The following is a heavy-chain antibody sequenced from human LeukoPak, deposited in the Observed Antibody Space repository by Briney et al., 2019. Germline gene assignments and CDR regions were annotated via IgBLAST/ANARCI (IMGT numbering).Heavy chain of an antibody. CDR2: INPSGGST. V-gene: IGHV1-46*01. J-gene: IGHJ4*02. CDR1: GYTFTSYY. CDR3: ARGPTYCSGGSCYEFDY. Sequence: ASVKVSCKASGYTFTSYYMHWVRQAPGQGLEWMGIINPSGGSTSYAQKFQGRVTMTRDMSTSTVYMELSSLRSEDTAVYYCARGPTYCSGGSCYEFDYWGQGTLVTVSS. D-gene: IGHD2-15*01.